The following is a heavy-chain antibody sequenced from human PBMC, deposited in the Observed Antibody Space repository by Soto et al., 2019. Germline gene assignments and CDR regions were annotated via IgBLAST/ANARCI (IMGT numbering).Heavy chain of an antibody. D-gene: IGHD1-26*01. CDR2: IIPNFAKA. J-gene: IGHJ6*02. V-gene: IGHV1-69*13. CDR3: ARSVSFRDQLLKRGMDV. CDR1: GGTFTSYA. Sequence: ASVKVSCKASGGTFTSYAISWVRQAPGQGLEWMGWIIPNFAKANYAQKFQGRVMITVDASTSTAYMELSSLRSEDTAVYYCARSVSFRDQLLKRGMDVWGQGGTVTVAX.